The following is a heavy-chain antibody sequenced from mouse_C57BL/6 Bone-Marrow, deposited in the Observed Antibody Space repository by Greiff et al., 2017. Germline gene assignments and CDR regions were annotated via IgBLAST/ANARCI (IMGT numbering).Heavy chain of an antibody. CDR3: ARSLYYYGSSYWYFDV. V-gene: IGHV1-64*01. Sequence: QVQLQQSGAELVKPGASVKLSCKASGYTFTSYWMHWVKQRPGQGLEWIGMIHPNSGSTNYNEKFKSKATLTVDKSSSTAYMQLSSLTSEDSAVYYCARSLYYYGSSYWYFDVWGTGTTVTVSS. CDR2: IHPNSGST. D-gene: IGHD1-1*01. CDR1: GYTFTSYW. J-gene: IGHJ1*03.